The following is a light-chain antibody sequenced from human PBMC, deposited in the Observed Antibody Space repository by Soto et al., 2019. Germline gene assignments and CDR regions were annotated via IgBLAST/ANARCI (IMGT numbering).Light chain of an antibody. CDR2: DVS. CDR3: SSYTSSSTHV. Sequence: QSALTQPASVSVSPGQSITISCTGTSSDVGAYTFVSWYQQHSGKVPKLMIFDVSSRPSGFYDRFSGSKSGNTASLTISGLQAEVEGDYYCSSYTSSSTHVFGGGTKLTVL. CDR1: SSDVGAYTF. V-gene: IGLV2-14*03. J-gene: IGLJ2*01.